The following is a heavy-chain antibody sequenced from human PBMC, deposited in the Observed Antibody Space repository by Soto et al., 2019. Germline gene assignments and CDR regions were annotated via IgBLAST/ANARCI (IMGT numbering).Heavy chain of an antibody. CDR3: ARNPYYLYYYYMDV. V-gene: IGHV4-30-4*08. CDR2: IHHSGSI. Sequence: SETLSLTCTVSGDSISSDYYHWTWIRQSPGKGLEWIGYIHHSGSILYNPSLKSRVTISVDTSKNQFSLKLSSVTAADTAVYYCARNPYYLYYYYMDVWGKGTTVTVSS. J-gene: IGHJ6*03. CDR1: GDSISSDYYH.